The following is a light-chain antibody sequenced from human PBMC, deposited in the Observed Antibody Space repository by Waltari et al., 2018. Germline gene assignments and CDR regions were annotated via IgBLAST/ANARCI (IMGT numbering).Light chain of an antibody. CDR2: DVS. CDR3: ASYAGSYTWV. J-gene: IGLJ3*02. V-gene: IGLV2-11*01. Sequence: YKQTGGRSPILIIYDVSRWSAGVPGRFSGSKSDSTASLTISVRQGEDEADYYCASYAGSYTWVFGGGTKLTVL.